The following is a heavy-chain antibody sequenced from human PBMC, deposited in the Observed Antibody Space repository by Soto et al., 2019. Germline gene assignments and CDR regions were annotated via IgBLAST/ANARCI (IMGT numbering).Heavy chain of an antibody. J-gene: IGHJ4*02. CDR3: AREVGYGDFSAALLD. Sequence: VQLMQSGAEVKQPGSSVKVSCKASGGTFSSHSINWVRQAPGQGLEWMGGIITLFGTANYAQNFQGRVTLTADQSTRTAYMELNSLRSDDTAVYYCAREVGYGDFSAALLDWCQGTLVTVSS. V-gene: IGHV1-69*01. CDR2: IITLFGTA. CDR1: GGTFSSHS. D-gene: IGHD4-17*01.